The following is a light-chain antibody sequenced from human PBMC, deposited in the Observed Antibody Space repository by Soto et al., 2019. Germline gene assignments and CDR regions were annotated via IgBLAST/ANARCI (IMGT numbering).Light chain of an antibody. CDR1: QSVNIN. Sequence: EIVMTQSPATLSLSPGERATLSCRASQSVNINLAWYQQTPGQAPRVLIYAASTRATGVPDRFSGSGSGTEFTLTISSLQPEDFAVHYCHQYNSWPYTFGQGTKVERK. CDR2: AAS. CDR3: HQYNSWPYT. V-gene: IGKV3-15*01. J-gene: IGKJ2*01.